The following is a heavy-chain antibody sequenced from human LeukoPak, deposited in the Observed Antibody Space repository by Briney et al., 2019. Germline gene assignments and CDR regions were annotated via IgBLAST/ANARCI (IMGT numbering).Heavy chain of an antibody. CDR3: AKDHPIAAAGTGLDFDY. CDR2: ISGSGGST. CDR1: GFTFSSYA. J-gene: IGHJ4*02. D-gene: IGHD6-13*01. Sequence: PGGSLRLTCAASGFTFSSYAMSWVRQAPGKGLEWISAISGSGGSTYYADSVKGRFTISRDNSKNTLYLQMNSLRAEDTAVYYCAKDHPIAAAGTGLDFDYWGQGTLVTVAS. V-gene: IGHV3-23*01.